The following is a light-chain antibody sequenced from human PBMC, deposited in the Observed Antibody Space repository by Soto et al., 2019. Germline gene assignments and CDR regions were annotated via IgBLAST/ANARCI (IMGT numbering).Light chain of an antibody. V-gene: IGLV2-14*01. J-gene: IGLJ1*01. CDR3: SSYSISTAYL. CDR2: EVS. Sequence: SALTQPASVSGSPGQSITISCTGTSSDVGGYDYVSWYQLHPGKAPKLMVFEVSNRPSGVSYRFSGSKSGNTASLTISGFQAEDEADCFCSSYSISTAYLFGTGTKGTVL. CDR1: SSDVGGYDY.